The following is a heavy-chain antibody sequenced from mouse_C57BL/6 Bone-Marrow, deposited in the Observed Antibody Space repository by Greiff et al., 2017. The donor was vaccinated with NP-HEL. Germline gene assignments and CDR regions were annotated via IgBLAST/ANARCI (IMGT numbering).Heavy chain of an antibody. CDR2: IHPNSGST. Sequence: VKLQQPGAELVKPGASVKLSCKASGYTFTSYWMHWVKQRPGQGLEWIGMIHPNSGSTNYNEKFKSKATLTVDKSSSTAYMQLSSPTSEDSAVYYCAGLWWYFDVWGTGTTVTVSS. CDR3: AGLWWYFDV. D-gene: IGHD1-1*02. V-gene: IGHV1-64*01. CDR1: GYTFTSYW. J-gene: IGHJ1*03.